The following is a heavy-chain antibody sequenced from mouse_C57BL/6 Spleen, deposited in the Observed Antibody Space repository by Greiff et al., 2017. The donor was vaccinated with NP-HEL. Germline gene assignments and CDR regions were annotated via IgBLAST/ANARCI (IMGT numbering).Heavy chain of an antibody. Sequence: VQLQQSGAELVRPGASVTLSCKASGYTFTDYEMHWVKQTPVHGLEWIGAIDPETGGTAYNQKFKGKAILTADKSSSTAYMELRSLTSEDSAVYYCTRGDGNYVYYAMDYWGQGTSVTVSS. CDR1: GYTFTDYE. D-gene: IGHD2-1*01. CDR3: TRGDGNYVYYAMDY. CDR2: IDPETGGT. J-gene: IGHJ4*01. V-gene: IGHV1-15*01.